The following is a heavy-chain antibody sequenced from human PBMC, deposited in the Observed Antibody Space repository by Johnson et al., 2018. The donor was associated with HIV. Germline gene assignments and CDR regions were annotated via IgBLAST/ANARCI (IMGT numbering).Heavy chain of an antibody. D-gene: IGHD6-13*01. CDR3: ARGRIATGGMRGGAFDV. Sequence: QVQLVESGGGLVKPGGSLRLSCATSGFTFSDYYMSWIRQAPGKGLEWVSFISSSGSTIYYADSVKGRFTISRDNSTLYLQMNSLRVEDTAVYYCARGRIATGGMRGGAFDVWGQGTMVTVSP. CDR1: GFTFSDYY. J-gene: IGHJ3*01. V-gene: IGHV3-11*04. CDR2: ISSSGSTI.